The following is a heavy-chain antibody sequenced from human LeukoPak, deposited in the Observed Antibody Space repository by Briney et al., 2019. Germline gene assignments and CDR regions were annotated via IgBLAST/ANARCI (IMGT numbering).Heavy chain of an antibody. V-gene: IGHV4-34*01. CDR1: GGSFSGYY. CDR3: ARARGVGYYYYYGMDV. CDR2: INHSGST. Sequence: PSETLSLTCAVYGGSFSGYYWSWIRQPPGKGLEWIGEINHSGSTNYNPSLKSRVTISVDTSKNQFSLKLSSVTAADTAVYYCARARGVGYYYYYGMDVWGQGTTVTVSS. J-gene: IGHJ6*02.